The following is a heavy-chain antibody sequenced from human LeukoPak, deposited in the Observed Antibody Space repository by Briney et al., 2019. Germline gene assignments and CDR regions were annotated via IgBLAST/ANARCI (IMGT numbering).Heavy chain of an antibody. J-gene: IGHJ6*02. CDR2: ISWNSGSI. CDR3: AKDRGSSGWSTTLYYYYYGMDV. D-gene: IGHD6-19*01. Sequence: GRSLRLSCAASGFTFDDYAMHWVRQAPGKCLEWVSGISWNSGSIGYADSVKGRFTISRDNAKNSLYLQMNSLRAEDTALYYCAKDRGSSGWSTTLYYYYYGMDVWGQGTTVTVSS. V-gene: IGHV3-9*01. CDR1: GFTFDDYA.